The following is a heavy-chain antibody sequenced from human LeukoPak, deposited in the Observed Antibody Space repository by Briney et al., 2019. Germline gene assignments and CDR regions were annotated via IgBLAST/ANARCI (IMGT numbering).Heavy chain of an antibody. CDR3: ARDGVHSGTTDF. V-gene: IGHV1-18*01. D-gene: IGHD1-1*01. CDR2: ISANNGDT. J-gene: IGHJ4*02. CDR1: GYTFFSYG. Sequence: ASVKVACKTSGYTFFSYGITWVRQAPGQGLEWTGWISANNGDTKYAPKIQGRVTMTTESNTRTAYLDVRSLRSDDTAVYYCARDGVHSGTTDFWGQGTLITVAS.